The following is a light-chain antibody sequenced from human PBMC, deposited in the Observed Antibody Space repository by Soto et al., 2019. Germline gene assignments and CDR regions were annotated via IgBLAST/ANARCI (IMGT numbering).Light chain of an antibody. J-gene: IGKJ4*01. V-gene: IGKV3-15*01. CDR1: QSLNSN. CDR3: QQYQNWPLT. CDR2: GAS. Sequence: EIVMTQSPANLSVSPGERGTLSCRASQSLNSNLAWYQQKPGQAPRLLIYGASTRATGIPARFSGSGSGIEFTLSISSLQSEDFAVYYCQQYQNWPLTFGGGTKVEIK.